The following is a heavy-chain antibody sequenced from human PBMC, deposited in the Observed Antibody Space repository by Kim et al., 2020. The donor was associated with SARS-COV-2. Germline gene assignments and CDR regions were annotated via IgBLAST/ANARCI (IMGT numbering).Heavy chain of an antibody. CDR3: VRDYDDSTFFPDY. D-gene: IGHD3-22*01. Sequence: YADSVKGRFTISRDNSKNTLFLQMNSLRAEDTAVYYCVRDYDDSTFFPDYWGQGTLVTVSS. V-gene: IGHV3-23*01. J-gene: IGHJ4*02.